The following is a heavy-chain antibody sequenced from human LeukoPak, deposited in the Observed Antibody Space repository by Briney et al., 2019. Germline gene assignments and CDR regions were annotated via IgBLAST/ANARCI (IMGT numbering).Heavy chain of an antibody. CDR1: GFXFSSYP. J-gene: IGHJ4*02. Sequence: GGSLRLSCSASGFXFSSYPISWVRQAPGKGLEFVSTTTSNGGTTYYGDAVKGRFTVSRDNSKNTLYLQMSSLTAEDTAVYYCVKRGISGTYFFDYWGQGTLVTVSS. D-gene: IGHD1-26*01. CDR3: VKRGISGTYFFDY. V-gene: IGHV3-64D*09. CDR2: TTSNGGTT.